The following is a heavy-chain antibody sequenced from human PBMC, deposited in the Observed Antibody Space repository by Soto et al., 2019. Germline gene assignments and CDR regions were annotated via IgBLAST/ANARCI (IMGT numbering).Heavy chain of an antibody. CDR3: AGRYSSSWEKDY. CDR2: IYYSGST. V-gene: IGHV4-31*03. D-gene: IGHD6-13*01. CDR1: GGSISSGGYY. Sequence: QVQLQESGPGLVKPSQTLSLTCTVSGGSISSGGYYWSWIRQHPGKGLEWIGYIYYSGSTYYNPSLKSRVTISVDTAKNPFSLKLSSVTAADTAVYSCAGRYSSSWEKDYWGQGTLVTVSS. J-gene: IGHJ4*02.